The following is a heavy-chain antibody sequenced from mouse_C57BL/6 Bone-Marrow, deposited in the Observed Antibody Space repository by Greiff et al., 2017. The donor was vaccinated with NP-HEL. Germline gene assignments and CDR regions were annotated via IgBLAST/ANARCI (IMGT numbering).Heavy chain of an antibody. CDR2: IYPGDGDT. D-gene: IGHD1-1*01. Sequence: VKLMESGPELVKPGASVKISCKASGYAFSSSWMNWVKQRPGKGLEWIGRIYPGDGDTNYNGKFKGKATLTADKSSSTAYMQLSSLTSEDSAVYFCARQRNYGSLFDYWGQGTTLTVSS. V-gene: IGHV1-82*01. CDR3: ARQRNYGSLFDY. J-gene: IGHJ2*01. CDR1: GYAFSSSW.